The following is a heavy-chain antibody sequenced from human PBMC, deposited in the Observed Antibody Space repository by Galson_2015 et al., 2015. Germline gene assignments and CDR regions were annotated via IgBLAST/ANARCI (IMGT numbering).Heavy chain of an antibody. V-gene: IGHV1-18*04. J-gene: IGHJ5*02. D-gene: IGHD3-22*01. CDR3: ASWISGYREGDNWFDP. CDR2: ISAYNGST. Sequence: SVKVSCKASGYTFTSYGISWVRQAPGQGLEWMGWISAYNGSTNYAQKLQGRVTMTTDTSTSTAYMELRSLRSDDTAVYYCASWISGYREGDNWFDPWGQGTLVTVSS. CDR1: GYTFTSYG.